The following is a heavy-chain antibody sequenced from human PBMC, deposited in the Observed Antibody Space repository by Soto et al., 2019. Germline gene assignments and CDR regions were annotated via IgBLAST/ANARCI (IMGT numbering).Heavy chain of an antibody. CDR3: ARHELGSSGSFFDY. CDR1: GGSISSSSYY. J-gene: IGHJ4*02. Sequence: SETLSLTCTVSGGSISSSSYYWGWIRQPPGKGLEWIGSIYYSGSTYYNQSLKSQVTISVDTSKNKYSLKMSSVTAADTAVYYCARHELGSSGSFFDYWGQGTLVTVSS. CDR2: IYYSGST. D-gene: IGHD3-22*01. V-gene: IGHV4-39*01.